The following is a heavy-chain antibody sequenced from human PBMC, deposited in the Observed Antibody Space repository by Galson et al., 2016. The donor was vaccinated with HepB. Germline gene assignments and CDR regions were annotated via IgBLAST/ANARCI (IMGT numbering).Heavy chain of an antibody. J-gene: IGHJ3*02. D-gene: IGHD1-26*01. CDR3: AHCSWDVSDDAFDI. V-gene: IGHV2-5*01. CDR2: IYWNGDR. Sequence: PALVKPTQTLTLTCTFSGFALTSSGFGVGVGWIRQPPGKALEWLALIYWNGDRRYSPSLKTRLTITKDTSKNQVVLTMTNMDPVDTATYYCAHCSWDVSDDAFDIWGQGTLVTVSS. CDR1: GFALTSSGFGVG.